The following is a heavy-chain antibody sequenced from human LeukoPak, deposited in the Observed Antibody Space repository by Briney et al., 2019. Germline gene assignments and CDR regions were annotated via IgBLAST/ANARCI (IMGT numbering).Heavy chain of an antibody. D-gene: IGHD3-3*01. CDR3: AKDTAIQFLEPAF. Sequence: QPGGSLRLSCAASGFTFNTHGMHCVREAPGEGLEWVADIWFDGSVKHYSDAVKGRFTISRDNSLNTLYLQMNSLRVEDTAMYYCAKDTAIQFLEPAFWGQGTLVTVSS. CDR2: IWFDGSVK. CDR1: GFTFNTHG. J-gene: IGHJ4*02. V-gene: IGHV3-33*06.